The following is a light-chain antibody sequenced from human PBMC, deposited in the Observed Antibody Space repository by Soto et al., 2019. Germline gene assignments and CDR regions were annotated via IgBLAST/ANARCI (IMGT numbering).Light chain of an antibody. J-gene: IGLJ2*01. CDR2: DVS. CDR3: SSYTSSSTVI. Sequence: QAASVSGSPGQSIAISCTGSSSDVGGYNYVSWYQQHSGKAPKLMIYDVSSRPSGVSDRFSGSKSGNTASLTISGLQAEDEAEYYCSSYTSSSTVIFGGGTKVTVL. CDR1: SSDVGGYNY. V-gene: IGLV2-14*03.